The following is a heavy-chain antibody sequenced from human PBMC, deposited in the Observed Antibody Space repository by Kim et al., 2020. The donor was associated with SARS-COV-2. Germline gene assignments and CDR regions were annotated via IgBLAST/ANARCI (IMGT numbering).Heavy chain of an antibody. D-gene: IGHD3-10*01. J-gene: IGHJ1*01. V-gene: IGHV4-39*01. CDR3: ARHGVMVRGIIISDENLQY. Sequence: SETLSLTCTVSGASVTTDSHYWGWVRQPQGKGPEWLGSIFHNGNSYFNPSLKTRLTISVDTSKNQFSLNLTSVTAADTAVYYCARHGVMVRGIIISDENLQYWGLGTLVTVSS. CDR1: GASVTTDSHY. CDR2: IFHNGNS.